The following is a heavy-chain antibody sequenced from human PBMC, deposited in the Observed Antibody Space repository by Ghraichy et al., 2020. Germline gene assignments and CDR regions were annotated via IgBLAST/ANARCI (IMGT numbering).Heavy chain of an antibody. J-gene: IGHJ4*02. CDR3: TKKRSANSWPDFDY. V-gene: IGHV3-23*01. D-gene: IGHD6-13*01. CDR2: IGSASNT. Sequence: GGSLRLSCAASGFTFSSYAMNWVRQAPGNGLEWVSTIGSASNTYYADSVKGRFTISRDIPKNTLYLQMNSLRAEDTAVYYCTKKRSANSWPDFDYWGQGTLVTVSS. CDR1: GFTFSSYA.